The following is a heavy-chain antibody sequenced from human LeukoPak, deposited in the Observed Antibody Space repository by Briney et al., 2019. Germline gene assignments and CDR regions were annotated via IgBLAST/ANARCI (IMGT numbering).Heavy chain of an antibody. CDR2: IYYSGST. CDR3: ARQNGGYNPPYYFDY. D-gene: IGHD5-24*01. J-gene: IGHJ4*02. Sequence: PSETLSPTCTVSGGSISSGDYYWSWIRQPPGKGLEWIGYIYYSGSTYYNPSLKSRVTISVDTSKNQFSLKLSSVTAADTAVYYCARQNGGYNPPYYFDYWGQGTLVTVSS. V-gene: IGHV4-30-4*01. CDR1: GGSISSGDYY.